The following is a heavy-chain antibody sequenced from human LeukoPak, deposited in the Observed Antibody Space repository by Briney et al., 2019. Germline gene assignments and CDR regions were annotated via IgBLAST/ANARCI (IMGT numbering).Heavy chain of an antibody. CDR1: GYTFTAYY. D-gene: IGHD4-17*01. V-gene: IGHV1-2*02. CDR3: AREAFTTVTSATDAFDI. Sequence: ASVKVSCKASGYTFTAYYMHWVRQAPGQGLEWMGWINPNSGDTNSAQKFQGRVTMTRDTSISTAYMALSRLRSGDTAVYYCAREAFTTVTSATDAFDIWGQGTMVTVS. J-gene: IGHJ3*02. CDR2: INPNSGDT.